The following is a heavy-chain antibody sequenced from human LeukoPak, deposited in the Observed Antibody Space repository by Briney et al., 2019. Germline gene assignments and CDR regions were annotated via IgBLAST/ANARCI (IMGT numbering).Heavy chain of an antibody. D-gene: IGHD2-2*01. V-gene: IGHV4-34*01. CDR1: GGSFSGYY. Sequence: SETLSLTCAVYGGSFSGYYWSWIRQPPGKGLEWIGEINHSGSTNYNPSLKSRVTISVDTSKNQFSLKLSSVTAADTAVYYCARAGGSVVPAVTWDWFDPWGQGTLVTVSS. J-gene: IGHJ5*02. CDR2: INHSGST. CDR3: ARAGGSVVPAVTWDWFDP.